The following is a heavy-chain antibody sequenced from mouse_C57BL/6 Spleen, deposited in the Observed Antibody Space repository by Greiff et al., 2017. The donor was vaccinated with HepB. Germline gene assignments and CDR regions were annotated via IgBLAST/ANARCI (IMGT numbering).Heavy chain of an antibody. V-gene: IGHV1-80*01. Sequence: QVQLKESGAELVKPGASVKISCKASGYAFSSYWMNWVKQRPGQGLEWIGQIYPGDGDTNYNGKFKGKATLTADKSSSTAYMQLSSLTSEDSAVYFCATLYYGSSSFDYWGQGTTLTVSS. CDR1: GYAFSSYW. D-gene: IGHD1-1*01. CDR2: IYPGDGDT. J-gene: IGHJ2*01. CDR3: ATLYYGSSSFDY.